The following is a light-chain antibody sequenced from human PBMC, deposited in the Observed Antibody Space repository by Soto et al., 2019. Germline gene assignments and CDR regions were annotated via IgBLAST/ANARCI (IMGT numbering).Light chain of an antibody. CDR3: QHRMNWLLA. CDR2: DAS. J-gene: IGKJ5*01. Sequence: STGTVSFARRESRTRCCPASQTVSSARLAWFQQKPGQAPRLLIYDASNRATGVPARFTGSGSETDFTLTISSLEPEDFAVYYCQHRMNWLLAFGQGTRLEIK. V-gene: IGKV3-11*01. CDR1: QTVSSA.